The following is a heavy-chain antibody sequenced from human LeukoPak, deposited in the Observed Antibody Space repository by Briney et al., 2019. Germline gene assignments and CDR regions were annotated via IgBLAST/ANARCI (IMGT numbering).Heavy chain of an antibody. D-gene: IGHD3-10*01. Sequence: GGSLRLSCAASGFIFSNYGMHWVRQAPGKGLEWVAFIRYDGSNKYYADSVKGRFTVSRDNSKNTLYVQMNSLRAEDTAVYYCAKDQRSYYASGSHYRGGNWFDPWGQGTLVTVSS. J-gene: IGHJ5*02. V-gene: IGHV3-30*02. CDR1: GFIFSNYG. CDR3: AKDQRSYYASGSHYRGGNWFDP. CDR2: IRYDGSNK.